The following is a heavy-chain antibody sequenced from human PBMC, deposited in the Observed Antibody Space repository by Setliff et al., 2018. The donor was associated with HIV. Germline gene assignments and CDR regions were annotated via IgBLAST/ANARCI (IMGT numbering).Heavy chain of an antibody. J-gene: IGHJ4*02. V-gene: IGHV1-46*01. CDR1: GYTFTSYY. D-gene: IGHD6-13*01. CDR3: AIGSSNWPHRPNNYYFDY. CDR2: INPSGGST. Sequence: ASVKVSCKASGYTFTSYYIHWVRQAPGQGLEWMGRINPSGGSTSYAQKFQGRVTMTRNTSTSTVYMELSSLRSEDTAMYYCAIGSSNWPHRPNNYYFDYWGQGTPVTVSS.